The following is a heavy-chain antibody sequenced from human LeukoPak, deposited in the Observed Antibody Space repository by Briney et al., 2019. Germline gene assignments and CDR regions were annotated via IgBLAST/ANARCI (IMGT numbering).Heavy chain of an antibody. CDR3: AAYCSSTNCYGSDY. D-gene: IGHD2-2*01. V-gene: IGHV3-21*01. Sequence: GGSLRLSCVASGFSISRDSMNWVRQAPGKGLEWVSFISSSSIYIDYVDSVKGRFTISRDNAKNSLYLQMNSPGVDDTAVYFCAAYCSSTNCYGSDYWGQGTLVTVSS. CDR2: ISSSSIYI. J-gene: IGHJ4*02. CDR1: GFSISRDS.